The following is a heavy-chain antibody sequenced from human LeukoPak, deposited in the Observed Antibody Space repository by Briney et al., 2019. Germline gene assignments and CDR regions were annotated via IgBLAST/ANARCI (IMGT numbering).Heavy chain of an antibody. CDR1: GGSISSYY. CDR2: IYYSGST. V-gene: IGHV4-59*08. J-gene: IGHJ4*02. CDR3: ARLSAHCSSSCCYFDC. Sequence: PSETLSLTCTVSGGSISSYYWSWIRQPPGKGLEWIGYIYYSGSTNYNPSLKSRITISEDTSKNQFSLKLISVTAADTAVYYCARLSAHCSSSCCYFDCWGQGTLVTVSS. D-gene: IGHD2-2*01.